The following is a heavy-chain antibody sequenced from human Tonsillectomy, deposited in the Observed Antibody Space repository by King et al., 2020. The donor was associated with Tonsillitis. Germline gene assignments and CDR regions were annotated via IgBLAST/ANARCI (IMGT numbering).Heavy chain of an antibody. V-gene: IGHV4-31*03. CDR3: ARDDRDYYGFTRFQH. Sequence: QLQESGPGLVKPSQTLSLTCTVSGGSISSGGYYWSWIRQHPGKGLEWIGAIYYSGSTYYNPSLKSRVTISEDTSKNQFSLKLSSVTAADTAVYYCARDDRDYYGFTRFQHWGQGTLVTVSS. J-gene: IGHJ1*01. CDR2: IYYSGST. D-gene: IGHD3-10*01. CDR1: GGSISSGGYY.